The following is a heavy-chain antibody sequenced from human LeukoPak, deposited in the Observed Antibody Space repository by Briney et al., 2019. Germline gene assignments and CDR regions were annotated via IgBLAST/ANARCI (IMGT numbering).Heavy chain of an antibody. D-gene: IGHD3-16*01. Sequence: ASVKVSCKASGYNFASYAISWVRQAPGQGLEWMGWISAYNGNTNSAQNLQGRLTMTTDTSTSTAYMELRGLRSDDTAVYYCARDWDWFDPWGQGTLVTVSS. J-gene: IGHJ5*02. CDR2: ISAYNGNT. CDR3: ARDWDWFDP. V-gene: IGHV1-18*01. CDR1: GYNFASYA.